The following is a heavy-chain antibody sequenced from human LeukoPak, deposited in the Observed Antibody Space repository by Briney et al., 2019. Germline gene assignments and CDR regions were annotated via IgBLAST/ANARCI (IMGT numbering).Heavy chain of an antibody. V-gene: IGHV4-34*01. CDR1: GGSFSGYY. J-gene: IGHJ5*02. D-gene: IGHD3-9*01. CDR2: INHSGST. CDR3: ARGPRHLRYSAWLLYTWFDP. Sequence: SETLSLTCAVYGGSFSGYYWSWIRQPPGKGLEWIGEINHSGSTNYNPSLNSRVTMSVDTSKNQISLKLSSVTAADTAVYYCARGPRHLRYSAWLLYTWFDPWGQGTLVTVSS.